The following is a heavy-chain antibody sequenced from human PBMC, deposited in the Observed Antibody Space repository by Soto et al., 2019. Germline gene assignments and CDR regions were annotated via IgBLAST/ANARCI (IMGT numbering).Heavy chain of an antibody. CDR2: ITRSSSYI. D-gene: IGHD6-19*01. CDR1: GFAFNTYS. CDR3: ARDDGWLILDY. Sequence: EVQLVESGGGPVKPGGSLRLSCAASGFAFNTYSMNWVRQAPGKGLEWVAFITRSSSYIYYADSVRGRFTLSRDNAKNPLYLQMTSLRAEDTAIYYCARDDGWLILDYWGQGTLVTVSS. V-gene: IGHV3-21*06. J-gene: IGHJ4*02.